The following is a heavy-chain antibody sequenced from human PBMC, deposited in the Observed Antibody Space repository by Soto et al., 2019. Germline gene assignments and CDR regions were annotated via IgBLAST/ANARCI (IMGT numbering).Heavy chain of an antibody. D-gene: IGHD4-4*01. CDR1: GGSVSSGSYY. Sequence: QVQLQESGTGLVKPSETLSLTCTVSGGSVSSGSYYWSWIRQPPGKGLEWLGYIDYSGSTNYNPSLKSGVTLSVDTSKNQVSLKLSSVTAADTALYYWARETPMTTVTTWSNDCGQGTLVTVSS. CDR2: IDYSGST. J-gene: IGHJ4*02. V-gene: IGHV4-61*01. CDR3: ARETPMTTVTTWSND.